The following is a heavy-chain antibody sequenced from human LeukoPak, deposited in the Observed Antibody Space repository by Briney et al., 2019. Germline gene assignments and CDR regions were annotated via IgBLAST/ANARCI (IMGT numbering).Heavy chain of an antibody. CDR3: ASSTRGVQWLVQPGSNAFDI. Sequence: GGSLRLSCAASGFTFSSYWMSWVRQAPGKGMEWVANIKQDGSEKYYVDSVKGRFTISRDNAKNSLYLQMNSLRAEDTAVYYCASSTRGVQWLVQPGSNAFDIWGQGTMVTVSS. J-gene: IGHJ3*02. CDR1: GFTFSSYW. D-gene: IGHD6-19*01. V-gene: IGHV3-7*01. CDR2: IKQDGSEK.